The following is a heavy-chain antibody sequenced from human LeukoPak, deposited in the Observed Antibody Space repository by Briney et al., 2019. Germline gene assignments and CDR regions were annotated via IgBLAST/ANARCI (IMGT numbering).Heavy chain of an antibody. CDR2: ISSSSSYI. D-gene: IGHD6-19*01. Sequence: KPGGSLRLSCAASGFTFSSYSMNWVRQAPGKGLEWVSSISSSSSYIYYADSVKGRFTISRDNAKNSLYLQMNSLRAEDTAVYYCASGYSSGCDAFDIWGQGTMVTVSS. J-gene: IGHJ3*02. V-gene: IGHV3-21*01. CDR3: ASGYSSGCDAFDI. CDR1: GFTFSSYS.